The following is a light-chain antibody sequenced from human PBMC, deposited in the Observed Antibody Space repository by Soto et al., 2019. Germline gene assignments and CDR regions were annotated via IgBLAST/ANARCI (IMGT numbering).Light chain of an antibody. CDR2: AAS. CDR3: HQYFRSPLT. Sequence: DIQMTQSPSTLSASVGDRVTITCRASQSIKNWLAWYQQKPGKAPKLLIYAASSLQSGVPSRFSGSGSGTDFTLTISSLQAEDVAIYYCHQYFRSPLTFGGGTKVDI. CDR1: QSIKNW. V-gene: IGKV1-5*01. J-gene: IGKJ4*01.